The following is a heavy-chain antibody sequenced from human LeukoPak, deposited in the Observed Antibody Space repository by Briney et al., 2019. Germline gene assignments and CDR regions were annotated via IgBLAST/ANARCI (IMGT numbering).Heavy chain of an antibody. J-gene: IGHJ1*01. CDR1: GSTFSSYA. Sequence: GGSLRLSCAASGSTFSSYAMHWVRQAPGKGLEWVAVISYDGSNKYYADSVKGRFTISRDNSKNTLYLQMNSLRAEDTAVYYCARDRDEYYYDSSGYYSPYFQHWGQGTLVTVSS. V-gene: IGHV3-30-3*01. D-gene: IGHD3-22*01. CDR3: ARDRDEYYYDSSGYYSPYFQH. CDR2: ISYDGSNK.